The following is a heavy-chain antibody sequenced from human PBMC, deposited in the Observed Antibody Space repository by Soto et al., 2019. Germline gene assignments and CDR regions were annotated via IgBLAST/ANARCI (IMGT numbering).Heavy chain of an antibody. CDR3: AIERH. V-gene: IGHV1-69*02. CDR1: GYTFTNYY. CDR2: IIPTRGIA. J-gene: IGHJ4*02. Sequence: SVKVSCKASGYTFTNYYIHWVRQAPGQGLEWMGRIIPTRGIANYAQKFQGRVTITADKSTSTAYMELSSLRSEDTAVYYCAIERHWGQGTLVTVS.